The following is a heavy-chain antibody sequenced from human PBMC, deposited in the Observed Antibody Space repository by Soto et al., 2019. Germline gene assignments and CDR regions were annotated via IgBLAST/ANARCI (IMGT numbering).Heavy chain of an antibody. D-gene: IGHD3-3*01. Sequence: DVQLLESGGGLVQPGGSLRLSCTASGFTFSNYAMSWVREAPGKGLEWVSSMSGSGGSTYYADSVKGRFTISRDNSKKTLDLHMSSLRAEDTAFYYCVKEPNYDFWSGYRYFDSWGQGSLVTVSS. CDR1: GFTFSNYA. CDR2: MSGSGGST. V-gene: IGHV3-23*01. CDR3: VKEPNYDFWSGYRYFDS. J-gene: IGHJ4*02.